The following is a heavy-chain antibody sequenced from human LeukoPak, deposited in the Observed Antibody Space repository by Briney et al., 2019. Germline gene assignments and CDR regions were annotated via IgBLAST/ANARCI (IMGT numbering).Heavy chain of an antibody. CDR3: ARDHCADGVCWFDY. D-gene: IGHD2-8*02. V-gene: IGHV4-59*01. J-gene: IGHJ4*02. Sequence: SETLSLTCTVSGGSISSYYWSWIRQPPGKGLEWIGYIYYSGSTNYNPSLKSRVTISVDTSKNKFSLKLSSVTAADTAVYYCARDHCADGVCWFDYWGQGTLVTVSS. CDR2: IYYSGST. CDR1: GGSISSYY.